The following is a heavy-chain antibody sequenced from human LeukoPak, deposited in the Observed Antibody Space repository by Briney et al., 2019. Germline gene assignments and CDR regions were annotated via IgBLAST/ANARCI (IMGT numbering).Heavy chain of an antibody. D-gene: IGHD3-10*01. CDR3: VKDLDTMVRGVTHAFDI. CDR2: ISYDGSNK. Sequence: GGSLRLSCAASGFTFSSYGMHWVRQAPGKGLEWVAVISYDGSNKYYADSVKGRFTISRDNSKSTLYLQMNSLRAEDTAVYYCVKDLDTMVRGVTHAFDIWGQGTMVTVSS. J-gene: IGHJ3*02. CDR1: GFTFSSYG. V-gene: IGHV3-30*18.